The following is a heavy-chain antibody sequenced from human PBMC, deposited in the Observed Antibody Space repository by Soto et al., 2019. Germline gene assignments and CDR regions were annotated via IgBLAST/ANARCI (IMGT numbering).Heavy chain of an antibody. CDR1: GFTFSSYA. Sequence: PGGSLRLSCAASGFTFSSYAMHWVRQAPGKGLEYVSAISSNGGSTYYANSVKGRFTTSRDNSKNTLYLQMNSLRAEDTAVYNCAKEPVGPDWYFDLWGRGTLVTVSS. J-gene: IGHJ2*01. V-gene: IGHV3-64*01. CDR3: AKEPVGPDWYFDL. CDR2: ISSNGGST.